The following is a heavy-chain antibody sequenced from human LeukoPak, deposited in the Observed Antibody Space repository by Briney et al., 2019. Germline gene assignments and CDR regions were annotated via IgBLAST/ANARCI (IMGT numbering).Heavy chain of an antibody. CDR1: GGSISSYF. D-gene: IGHD3-10*01. CDR2: IYYSGST. J-gene: IGHJ4*02. CDR3: ARGSYGADY. Sequence: PSETLSLTCTVSGGSISSYFWSWIRQPPGKGLEWTGYIYYSGSTNYNPSLKSRVTISVDTSKNQFSLKLTSVTAADTAVYYCARGSYGADYWGQGTLVTVSS. V-gene: IGHV4-59*01.